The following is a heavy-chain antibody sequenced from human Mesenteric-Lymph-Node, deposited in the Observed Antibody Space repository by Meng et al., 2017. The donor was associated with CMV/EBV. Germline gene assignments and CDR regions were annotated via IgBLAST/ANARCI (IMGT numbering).Heavy chain of an antibody. CDR1: GYTFMSYG. Sequence: SVKVSCKASGYTFMSYGIIWVRQAPGQGLEWMGGIIPIFGTANYAQKFQGRITMTRDTSTSTVYMDLSSLRSEDTAVYYCARDGTPYHDFWSGYRHWLGPWGQGTLVTVSS. J-gene: IGHJ5*02. CDR2: IIPIFGTA. D-gene: IGHD3-3*01. V-gene: IGHV1-69*05. CDR3: ARDGTPYHDFWSGYRHWLGP.